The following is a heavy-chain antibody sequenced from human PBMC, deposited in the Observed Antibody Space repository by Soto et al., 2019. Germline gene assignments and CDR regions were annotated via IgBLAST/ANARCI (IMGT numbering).Heavy chain of an antibody. CDR2: INSAGSST. J-gene: IGHJ6*02. Sequence: EVQLVESGGGLLQPGGSLRLSCAVSGSTFSNDWMHWVRQAPGKGLVWVSHINSAGSSTNYADFVKGRFTIARDNAKNTVYLPMNSLRAEDTAVYYCARDRSYSLDVWGQGTTVTVSS. V-gene: IGHV3-74*01. CDR1: GSTFSNDW. CDR3: ARDRSYSLDV.